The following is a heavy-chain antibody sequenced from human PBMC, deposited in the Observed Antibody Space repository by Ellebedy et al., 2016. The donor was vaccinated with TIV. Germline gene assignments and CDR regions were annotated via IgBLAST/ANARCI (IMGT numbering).Heavy chain of an antibody. Sequence: MPSETLSLTCTVSGGSFSSGGYYWSWIRQHPGKGLEWIGYIYYSGSAYYNPSLKSRVTISVDTSKNQFALKLSSVAAADTAVDYCARGGTYGSVFEYWGQGTLVTVSS. CDR3: ARGGTYGSVFEY. J-gene: IGHJ4*02. CDR1: GGSFSSGGYY. D-gene: IGHD3-10*01. V-gene: IGHV4-31*03. CDR2: IYYSGSA.